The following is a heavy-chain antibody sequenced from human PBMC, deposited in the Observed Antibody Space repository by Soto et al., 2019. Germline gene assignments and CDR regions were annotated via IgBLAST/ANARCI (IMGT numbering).Heavy chain of an antibody. CDR3: ARRRELSDAEYFQH. Sequence: ASVKVSCKASGYTFSAYYMYWVRQAPGQGLEWVGRINPKSGDTNYAQKLQGRVTMTTDTSTSTAYMELRSLRSDDTAVYYCARRRELSDAEYFQHWGQGTLVTVSS. D-gene: IGHD1-26*01. J-gene: IGHJ1*01. CDR1: GYTFSAYY. V-gene: IGHV1-2*06. CDR2: INPKSGDT.